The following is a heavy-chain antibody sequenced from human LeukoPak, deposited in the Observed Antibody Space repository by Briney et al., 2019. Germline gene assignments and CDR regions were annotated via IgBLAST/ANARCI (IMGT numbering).Heavy chain of an antibody. D-gene: IGHD3-9*01. J-gene: IGHJ4*02. CDR1: GFTFSSYA. V-gene: IGHV3-30*04. Sequence: GGSLRLSCAASGFTFSSYAMHWVRQAPGKGLEWVAVISYDGSNKYYADSVKGRFTISRDNSKNTLYLQMNSLRAEDTAVYYCARVSYDILTGYINFDYWGQGTLVTVSS. CDR2: ISYDGSNK. CDR3: ARVSYDILTGYINFDY.